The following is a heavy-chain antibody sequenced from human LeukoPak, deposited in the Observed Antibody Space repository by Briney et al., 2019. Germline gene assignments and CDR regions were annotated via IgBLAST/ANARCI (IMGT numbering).Heavy chain of an antibody. CDR3: AVNSTKHTFDI. Sequence: TLSLTSTVSGGSISSGSYYWSWIRQPAGKGLEWIGRIYTSGSTNYNPSLKSRVTISVDTSKNQFSLELSSVTAADTAVYYCAVNSTKHTFDIWGQGTMVTVSS. D-gene: IGHD1-1*01. CDR1: GGSISSGSYY. V-gene: IGHV4-61*02. J-gene: IGHJ3*02. CDR2: IYTSGST.